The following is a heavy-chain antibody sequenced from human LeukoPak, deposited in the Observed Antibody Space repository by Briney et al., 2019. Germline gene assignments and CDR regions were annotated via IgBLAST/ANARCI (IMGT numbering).Heavy chain of an antibody. CDR2: ISYDGSNK. V-gene: IGHV3-30*04. J-gene: IGHJ6*03. D-gene: IGHD5/OR15-5a*01. Sequence: PGGSLRLSCAASGFTFSSYAMHWVRQAPGKGLEWVAVISYDGSNKYYADSVKGRFTISRDNAKNSLYLQMNSLRAEDTAVYYCARDPSTEREYSVYDYYYYMDVWGKGTTVTVSS. CDR3: ARDPSTEREYSVYDYYYYMDV. CDR1: GFTFSSYA.